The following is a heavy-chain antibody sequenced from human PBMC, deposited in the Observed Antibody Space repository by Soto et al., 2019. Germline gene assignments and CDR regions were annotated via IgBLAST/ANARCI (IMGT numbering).Heavy chain of an antibody. D-gene: IGHD3-9*01. Sequence: RSQTLSLTCAISGDTVSSNSATWDWIRQSPSRGLEWLGRTYYRSKWSNDYALSVKSRITITPDTSKNQFSLQLSSVTPEDTAVYYCAKLTGSGGKWGQGTLVTVSS. J-gene: IGHJ4*02. V-gene: IGHV6-1*01. CDR2: TYYRSKWSN. CDR3: AKLTGSGGK. CDR1: GDTVSSNSAT.